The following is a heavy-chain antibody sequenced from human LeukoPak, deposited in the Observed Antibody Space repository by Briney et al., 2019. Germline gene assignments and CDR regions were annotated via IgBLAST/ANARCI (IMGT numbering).Heavy chain of an antibody. D-gene: IGHD3-10*01. CDR3: ARLSMVRGVSIDY. CDR1: GFTVSSNY. CDR2: IYSGGST. V-gene: IGHV3-53*01. Sequence: PGGSLRLSCAASGFTVSSNYMSWVRQAPGKGLEWVSVIYSGGSTYYADSVRGRFTISRDNSKNTLYLQMNSLRAEDTAVYYCARLSMVRGVSIDYWDQGTLVTVSS. J-gene: IGHJ4*02.